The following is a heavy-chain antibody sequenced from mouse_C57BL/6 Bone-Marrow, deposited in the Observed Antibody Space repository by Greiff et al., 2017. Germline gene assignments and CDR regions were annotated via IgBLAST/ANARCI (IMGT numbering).Heavy chain of an antibody. CDR2: IRSKSSNYAT. D-gene: IGHD1-1*01. J-gene: IGHJ1*03. Sequence: EVQLVESGGGLVQPKGSLKLSCAASGFTFNTYAMHWVRQAPGKGLEWFARIRSKSSNYATYYADSVKDRFTISRDDSQSMLYLQMNNLKTEDTAMYYCVRGDYYGHWYFDVWGTGTTVTVSS. CDR1: GFTFNTYA. CDR3: VRGDYYGHWYFDV. V-gene: IGHV10-3*01.